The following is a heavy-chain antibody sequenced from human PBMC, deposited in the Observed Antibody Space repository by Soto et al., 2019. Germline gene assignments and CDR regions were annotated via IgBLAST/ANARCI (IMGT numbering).Heavy chain of an antibody. J-gene: IGHJ5*02. CDR3: AKVIAAAGTGYWFDP. V-gene: IGHV1-3*01. Sequence: EASVKVSCKASGYTFTSYAIDWVRQAPGQRLEWMGWINAGNGNTKYSQKFEGRVTITRDTSASTAYMELSSLRSEDTAGYYCAKVIAAAGTGYWFDPWGQGTLVTVSS. CDR1: GYTFTSYA. D-gene: IGHD6-13*01. CDR2: INAGNGNT.